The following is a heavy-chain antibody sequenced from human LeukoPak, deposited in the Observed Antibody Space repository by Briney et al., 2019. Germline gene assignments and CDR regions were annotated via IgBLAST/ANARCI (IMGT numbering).Heavy chain of an antibody. CDR1: GCTFTSYD. Sequence: ASVKVSCKASGCTFTSYDINWVRQATGQGLEWMGWMNPNSGNTGYAQKFQGRVTMTRNTSISTAYMELSSLRSEDTAVYYCARRRRVGANNWFDPWGQGTLVTVSS. CDR3: ARRRRVGANNWFDP. CDR2: MNPNSGNT. J-gene: IGHJ5*02. D-gene: IGHD1-26*01. V-gene: IGHV1-8*01.